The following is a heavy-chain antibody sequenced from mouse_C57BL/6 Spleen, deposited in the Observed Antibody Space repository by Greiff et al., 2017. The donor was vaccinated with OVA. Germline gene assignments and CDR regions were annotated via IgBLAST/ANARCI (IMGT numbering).Heavy chain of an antibody. V-gene: IGHV3-1*01. J-gene: IGHJ1*03. D-gene: IGHD1-1*01. Sequence: VQLKESGPGMVKPSQSLSLTCTVTGYSITSGYDWHWIRHFPGNKLEWMGYISYSGSTNYNPSLKSRISITHDTSKNHFFLKLNSVTTEDTATYYCARRGGSSYDWYFDVWGTGTTVTVSS. CDR1: GYSITSGYD. CDR3: ARRGGSSYDWYFDV. CDR2: ISYSGST.